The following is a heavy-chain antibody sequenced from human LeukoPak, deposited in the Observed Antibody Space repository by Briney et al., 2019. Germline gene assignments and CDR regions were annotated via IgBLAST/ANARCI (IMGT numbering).Heavy chain of an antibody. CDR2: IYYSGST. V-gene: IGHV4-31*03. D-gene: IGHD6-13*01. CDR3: ARYSLDGVSPIDY. Sequence: SQTLSLTCTVSGGSISSGGYYWSWIRQHPGQGLEWIGYIYYSGSTYYNPSLKSRVTISVDTSKNQFSLKLSSVTAADTAVYYCARYSLDGVSPIDYWGQGTLVTVSS. J-gene: IGHJ4*02. CDR1: GGSISSGGYY.